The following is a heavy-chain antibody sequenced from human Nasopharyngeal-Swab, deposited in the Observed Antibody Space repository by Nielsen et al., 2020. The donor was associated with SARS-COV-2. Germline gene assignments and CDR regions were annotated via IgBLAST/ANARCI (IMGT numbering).Heavy chain of an antibody. J-gene: IGHJ4*02. CDR3: ASYYVGVDGQKRFDD. V-gene: IGHV4-39*01. CDR1: GGSVSVTDYF. Sequence: SETLSITCTGSGGSVSVTDYFWGWLRQPPATGLEWIGNIDYSRRTFYNPSLKRRVSISVDMARNQFSQNRPSVTAADTGVYYCASYYVGVDGQKRFDDWGQGTLVTVSS. D-gene: IGHD1-26*01. CDR2: IDYSRRT.